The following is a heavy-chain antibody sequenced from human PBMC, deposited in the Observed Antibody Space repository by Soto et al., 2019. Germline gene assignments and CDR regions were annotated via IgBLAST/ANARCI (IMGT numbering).Heavy chain of an antibody. Sequence: EVQLVESGGGLVQPGRSLRLSCAASGFTFDDYAMHWVRQAPGKGLEWVSGISWNSGSIGYADSVKGRFTISRDNAKNPLYLQMNSLRAEDTALYYCAKGDSSSFYYGMDVWGQGTTVTVSS. CDR2: ISWNSGSI. CDR3: AKGDSSSFYYGMDV. V-gene: IGHV3-9*01. J-gene: IGHJ6*02. CDR1: GFTFDDYA. D-gene: IGHD6-13*01.